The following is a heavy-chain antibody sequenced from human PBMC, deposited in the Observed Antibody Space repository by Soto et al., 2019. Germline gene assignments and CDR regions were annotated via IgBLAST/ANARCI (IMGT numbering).Heavy chain of an antibody. CDR3: ARGPRVSSTGTGAH. J-gene: IGHJ4*02. D-gene: IGHD1-1*01. CDR1: GFTFSSYW. CDR2: ISDDGSTA. V-gene: IGHV3-74*01. Sequence: GGSLRLSCAVSGFTFSSYWMHWVRQVPGKGLTWVSRISDDGSTATYADSVKGRFVISRDNAKNSLYLEMNTLRVDDSGLYYCARGPRVSSTGTGAHWGRGTLVTVS.